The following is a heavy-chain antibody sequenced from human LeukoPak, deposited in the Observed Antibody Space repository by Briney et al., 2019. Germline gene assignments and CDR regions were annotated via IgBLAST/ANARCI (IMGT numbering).Heavy chain of an antibody. CDR3: ARDGLGLPGRNPDFDY. V-gene: IGHV3-48*04. CDR2: ISSSSSTI. J-gene: IGHJ4*02. CDR1: GFTFSSYS. Sequence: GGSLRLSCAASGFTFSSYSMNWVRQALGKGLEWVSYISSSSSTIYYADSVKGRFTISRDNAKNSLYLEMNSLRAEDTAVYYCARDGLGLPGRNPDFDYWGQGTLVTVSS. D-gene: IGHD3-16*01.